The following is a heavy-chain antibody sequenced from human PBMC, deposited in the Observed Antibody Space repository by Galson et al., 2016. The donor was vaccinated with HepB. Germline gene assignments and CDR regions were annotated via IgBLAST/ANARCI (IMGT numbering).Heavy chain of an antibody. CDR2: INQDGSQK. Sequence: SLRLSCAASGFTFSDDWTNWVRQAPGRGLEWVATINQDGSQKYYVDSVKGRFTISRDNARDSLYLQMDSLRAEDTAVYYCARSGEPSWGQGTLVTVSS. V-gene: IGHV3-7*01. D-gene: IGHD4-17*01. CDR3: ARSGEPS. J-gene: IGHJ5*02. CDR1: GFTFSDDW.